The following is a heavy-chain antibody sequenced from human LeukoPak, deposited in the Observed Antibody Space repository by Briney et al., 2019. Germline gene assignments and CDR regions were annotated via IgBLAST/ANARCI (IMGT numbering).Heavy chain of an antibody. V-gene: IGHV3-23*01. D-gene: IGHD3-10*01. CDR2: ISGSADTA. J-gene: IGHJ3*02. Sequence: GGSLRLSCVASGFTFSSYAMSWVRQAPGKGPEWVSGISGSADTAHYADSVKGRFTISRDNSKNTLYLQMNSLRAEDTAVYYCAKGGFGAVLRAFDIWGQGTMVTVSS. CDR1: GFTFSSYA. CDR3: AKGGFGAVLRAFDI.